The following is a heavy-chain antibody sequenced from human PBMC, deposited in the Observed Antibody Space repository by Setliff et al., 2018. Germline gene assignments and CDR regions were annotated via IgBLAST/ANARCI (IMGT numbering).Heavy chain of an antibody. CDR1: GGSVSNYY. D-gene: IGHD2-21*02. J-gene: IGHJ4*02. V-gene: IGHV4-59*02. CDR3: ARDLGHGGDSDY. Sequence: SETLSLTCTVSGGSVSNYYWSWIRQPPGKGLEWVGNIGHTGSINYNPSLKSRLTISRDTSKNQVSLKLNSVTATDTAVYYCARDLGHGGDSDYWGQGILVTVSS. CDR2: IGHTGSI.